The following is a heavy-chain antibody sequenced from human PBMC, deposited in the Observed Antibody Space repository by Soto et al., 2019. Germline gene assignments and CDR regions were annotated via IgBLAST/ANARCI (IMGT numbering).Heavy chain of an antibody. Sequence: PSETLSLTCTVSGGSISSYYWSWIRQPPGKGLEWIGYIYYSGSTNCNPSLKSRVTISVDTSKNQFSLKLSSVTAADTAVYYCARVGYCSGGSCYFSYYYGMDVWGQGTTVTVSS. D-gene: IGHD2-15*01. CDR2: IYYSGST. V-gene: IGHV4-59*01. CDR1: GGSISSYY. CDR3: ARVGYCSGGSCYFSYYYGMDV. J-gene: IGHJ6*02.